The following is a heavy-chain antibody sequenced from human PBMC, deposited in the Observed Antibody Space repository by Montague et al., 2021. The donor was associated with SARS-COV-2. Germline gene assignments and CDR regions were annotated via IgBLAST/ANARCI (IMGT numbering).Heavy chain of an antibody. D-gene: IGHD3-22*01. V-gene: IGHV4-34*01. CDR2: INHSGRN. CDR3: ARGAPTITMILVVITGAGWYFDL. Sequence: SETLSLTCDVHGGSFRGYYWSWIRQHPGKGLEWMGEINHSGRNNNNQYLKSQVSISVDTSKNQISLKLSSVTAADTAVYYCARGAPTITMILVVITGAGWYFDLWGRGTLVTVSS. J-gene: IGHJ2*01. CDR1: GGSFRGYY.